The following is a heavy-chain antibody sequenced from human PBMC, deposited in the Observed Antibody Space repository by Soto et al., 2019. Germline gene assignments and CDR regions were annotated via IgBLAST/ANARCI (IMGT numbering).Heavy chain of an antibody. J-gene: IGHJ3*02. CDR2: IYYSGST. CDR3: ARRTMGYGDDDAFDI. CDR1: GGSISSSSYY. V-gene: IGHV4-39*01. D-gene: IGHD4-17*01. Sequence: ASETLSLTCTVSGGSISSSSYYWGWIRQPPGKGLEWIGSIYYSGSTYYNPSLKSRVTISVDTSKNQFSLKLSSVTAADTAVYYCARRTMGYGDDDAFDIWGQGTTVTVSS.